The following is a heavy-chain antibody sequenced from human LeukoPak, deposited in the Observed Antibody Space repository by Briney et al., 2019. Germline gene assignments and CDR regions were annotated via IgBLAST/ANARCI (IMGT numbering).Heavy chain of an antibody. CDR2: ISGSGGST. V-gene: IGHV3-23*01. CDR1: GFTFSSYA. J-gene: IGHJ4*02. CDR3: AKDSVGVQLWFSPSLFDY. D-gene: IGHD5-18*01. Sequence: GGSLRLSCAASGFTFSSYAMSWVRQAPGKGLEWVSAISGSGGSTYYADSVKGRFTISRDNSKNTLYLQMNSLRAEDTAVYYCAKDSVGVQLWFSPSLFDYWGQGTLVTVSS.